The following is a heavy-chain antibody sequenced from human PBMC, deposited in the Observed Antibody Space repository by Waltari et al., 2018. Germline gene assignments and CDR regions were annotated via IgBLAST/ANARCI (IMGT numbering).Heavy chain of an antibody. V-gene: IGHV4-4*07. CDR2: IYTSGST. D-gene: IGHD3-9*01. J-gene: IGHJ6*03. CDR1: GGSSSSYY. Sequence: QVQLQESGPGLVKPSETLSLTCTVSGGSSSSYYWSWIRPPAGKGLEWIGRIYTSGSTNYNPSLKSRVTMSVDTSKNQFSLKLSSVTAADTAVYYCARDGGYDILTGWYMDVWGKGTTVTVSS. CDR3: ARDGGYDILTGWYMDV.